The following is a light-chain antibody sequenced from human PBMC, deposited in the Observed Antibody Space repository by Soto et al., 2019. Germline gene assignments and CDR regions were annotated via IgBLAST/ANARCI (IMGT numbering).Light chain of an antibody. CDR2: GVS. Sequence: QSVLTQPGSVSRSPGQSVTISCTGTSSDVGGYKYVSWYQQKPGKAPKLIIYGVSRWPSGVPNRFSGSKSGNRASLTISGLQAEDEGDYYCCSYAGGPEVFGTGTKVTVL. CDR1: SSDVGGYKY. V-gene: IGLV2-11*01. J-gene: IGLJ1*01. CDR3: CSYAGGPEV.